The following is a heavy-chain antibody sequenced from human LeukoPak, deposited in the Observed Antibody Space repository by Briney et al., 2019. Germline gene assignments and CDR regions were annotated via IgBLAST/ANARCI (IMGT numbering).Heavy chain of an antibody. V-gene: IGHV3-33*01. Sequence: GGSLRLTCAASGFTFSSYGIHWVRQAPGKGLEWVALIWYDGSNRYYVDSVKGRFTISRDNAKNTLYLQMNSLRAEDAAVYYCARDGSLPDYWGQGTLVTVSS. D-gene: IGHD2-15*01. CDR2: IWYDGSNR. J-gene: IGHJ4*02. CDR1: GFTFSSYG. CDR3: ARDGSLPDY.